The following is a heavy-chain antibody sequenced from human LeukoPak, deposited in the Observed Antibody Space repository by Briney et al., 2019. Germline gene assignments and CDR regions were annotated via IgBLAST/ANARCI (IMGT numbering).Heavy chain of an antibody. Sequence: SETLSLTCTVSGGSISSYYWSWIRQPPGKGLEWIGYIYYSGSINYNPSLKSRVTISVDTSKNQFSLKLSSVTAADTAVYYCARAYSYYYHSSGFYAPKYFQHWGQGTLVTVSS. J-gene: IGHJ1*01. D-gene: IGHD3-22*01. V-gene: IGHV4-59*01. CDR1: GGSISSYY. CDR3: ARAYSYYYHSSGFYAPKYFQH. CDR2: IYYSGSI.